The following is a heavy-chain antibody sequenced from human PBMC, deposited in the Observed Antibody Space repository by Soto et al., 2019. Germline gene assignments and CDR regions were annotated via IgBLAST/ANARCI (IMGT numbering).Heavy chain of an antibody. CDR3: AREALILTEQWPHDAFDI. Sequence: QVQLVQSGAEVKKPGASVKVSCKASGYTFTSYYMHWVRQAPGQGLEWMGIINPSGGSTSYAQKFQGRVTMTRDTSTSTVYMELSSLRSEDTAVYYCAREALILTEQWPHDAFDIWGQGTMVTVSS. CDR1: GYTFTSYY. D-gene: IGHD6-19*01. J-gene: IGHJ3*02. CDR2: INPSGGST. V-gene: IGHV1-46*03.